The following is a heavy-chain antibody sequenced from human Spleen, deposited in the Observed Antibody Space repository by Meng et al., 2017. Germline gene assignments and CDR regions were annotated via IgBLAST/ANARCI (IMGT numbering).Heavy chain of an antibody. D-gene: IGHD5-24*01. V-gene: IGHV3-33*01. J-gene: IGHJ4*02. CDR3: ARDQDGDGLNLDY. CDR2: IWYDGSNK. CDR1: GFTFSSYG. Sequence: GGSLRLSCAAPGFTFSSYGMHWVRQAPGKGLEWVAVIWYDGSNKYYADSVKGRFTISRDNSKNTLYLQMNSLRAEDTAVYYCARDQDGDGLNLDYWGQGTLVTVSS.